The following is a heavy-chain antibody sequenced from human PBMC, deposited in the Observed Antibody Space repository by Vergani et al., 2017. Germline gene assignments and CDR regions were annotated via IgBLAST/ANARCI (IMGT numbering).Heavy chain of an antibody. Sequence: QVQLVESGGGVVQPGRSLRLSCAASGFTFSSYGMHWVRQAPGKGLEWVAVIWYDGSNKYYADSVKGRFTISRDNSKNTLYLQMNSLRAEDTAVYYCAKWDLYDYVWGSYRDWGQGTLVTVSS. CDR3: AKWDLYDYVWGSYRD. D-gene: IGHD3-16*02. V-gene: IGHV3-33*06. CDR2: IWYDGSNK. J-gene: IGHJ4*02. CDR1: GFTFSSYG.